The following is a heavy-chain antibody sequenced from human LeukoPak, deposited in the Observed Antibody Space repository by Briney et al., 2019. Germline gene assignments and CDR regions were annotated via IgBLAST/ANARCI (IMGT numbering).Heavy chain of an antibody. CDR1: GFTFDDYA. J-gene: IGHJ6*03. CDR3: AKAANSGYDPYYYYYMDV. CDR2: ISWNSGSI. D-gene: IGHD5-12*01. Sequence: PGRSLRLSCAASGFTFDDYAMHWVRQAPGKGLEWVSGISWNSGSIGYADSVKGRFTISRDSAKNSLYLQMNSLRAEDMALYYCAKAANSGYDPYYYYYMDVWGKGTTVTVSS. V-gene: IGHV3-9*03.